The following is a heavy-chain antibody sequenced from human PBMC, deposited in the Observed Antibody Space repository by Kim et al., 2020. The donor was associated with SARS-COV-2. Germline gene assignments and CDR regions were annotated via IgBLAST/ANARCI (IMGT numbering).Heavy chain of an antibody. Sequence: SETLSLTCAVYGGSFSGYYWSWIRQPPGKGLEWIGEINHSGSTNYNPSLKSRVTISVDTSKNQFSLKLSSVTAADTAVYYCARAGYSYGYYYYGMDVWGQGTTVTVSS. CDR3: ARAGYSYGYYYYGMDV. D-gene: IGHD5-18*01. V-gene: IGHV4-34*01. CDR1: GGSFSGYY. J-gene: IGHJ6*02. CDR2: INHSGST.